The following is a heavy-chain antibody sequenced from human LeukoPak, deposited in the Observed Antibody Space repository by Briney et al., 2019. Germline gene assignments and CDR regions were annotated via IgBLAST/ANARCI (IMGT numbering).Heavy chain of an antibody. D-gene: IGHD3-3*01. CDR3: ARKTSMDFWSGIIGPFYYYYYMDV. J-gene: IGHJ6*03. CDR2: IYYSGST. Sequence: PSETLSLTCTVSGGSISSSSYYWGWIRQPPGKGLEWIGSIYYSGSTYYNPSLKSRVTISVDTSKNQFSLKLSSVTAADTAVYYCARKTSMDFWSGIIGPFYYYYYMDVWGKGTTVTVSS. CDR1: GGSISSSSYY. V-gene: IGHV4-39*07.